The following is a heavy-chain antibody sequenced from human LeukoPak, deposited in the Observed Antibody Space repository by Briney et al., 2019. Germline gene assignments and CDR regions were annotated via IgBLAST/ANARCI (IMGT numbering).Heavy chain of an antibody. J-gene: IGHJ5*02. D-gene: IGHD3-10*01. CDR1: GYTFTGYF. Sequence: ASVKVSCTASGYTFTGYFIHWVRQAPGQGLEWMGWINPKSGGTNYQQKFQDRVTMTRDTSITTAYMEMSRLRSDDTAVYYCVSRMVVRCVMGNYFDRGGQGTLVTVSS. CDR2: INPKSGGT. V-gene: IGHV1-2*02. CDR3: VSRMVVRCVMGNYFDR.